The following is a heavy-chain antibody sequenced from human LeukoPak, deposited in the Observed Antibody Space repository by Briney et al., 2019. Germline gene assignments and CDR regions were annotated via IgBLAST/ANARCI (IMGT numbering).Heavy chain of an antibody. J-gene: IGHJ3*02. CDR3: ARTRYFDWFAVETYAFDI. Sequence: PSETLSLTCSVSGDSITGYYWGWIRQPPGKGLEWIGEINHSGSTNYNPSLKSRVTISVDTSKNQFSLKLSSVTAADTAVYYCARTRYFDWFAVETYAFDIWGQGTMVTVSS. CDR1: GDSITGYY. D-gene: IGHD3-9*01. V-gene: IGHV4-34*01. CDR2: INHSGST.